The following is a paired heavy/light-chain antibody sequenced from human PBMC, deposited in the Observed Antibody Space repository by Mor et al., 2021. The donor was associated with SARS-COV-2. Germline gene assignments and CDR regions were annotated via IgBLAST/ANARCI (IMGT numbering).Heavy chain of an antibody. Sequence: EVQLLESGGGLVQPGGSLRLSCAASGFTFNTYDMSWLRQAPGKGLEWVSALVGSSGRTYYRDSVRGRFTISRDNSKNTLHLQMNSLRAEDTAVYYCARGYRDVHFDYWGQGTLVAVSS. CDR3: ARGYRDVHFDY. CDR1: GFTFNTYD. J-gene: IGHJ4*02. V-gene: IGHV3-23*01. D-gene: IGHD5-18*01. CDR2: LVGSSGRT.
Light chain of an antibody. V-gene: IGKV2-30*02. J-gene: IGKJ2*03. CDR1: QSLVHSDGDTY. CDR2: KVS. CDR3: MQGTHWPYS. Sequence: DVVVTQSPLSLPVTLGQPASISCRSSQSLVHSDGDTYLNWFQQRPGQSPRRLIYKVSNRDSGVPDRFSGSGSGTDFTLKISRVEAEDVGVYHCMQGTHWPYSFGQGTKLEIK.